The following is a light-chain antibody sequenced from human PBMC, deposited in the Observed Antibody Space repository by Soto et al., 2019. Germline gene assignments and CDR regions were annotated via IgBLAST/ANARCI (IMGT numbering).Light chain of an antibody. CDR3: QQSYSTPLT. Sequence: DIQMTQSPSSLSASIGDRVTLSCRASQSIRTYLNWYQQKPGKAPKLLIYAASSLKSGVPSRCSGSGSGTDFTLTISSLQPEDFATYHCQQSYSTPLTVGGGTKVEVQ. CDR2: AAS. J-gene: IGKJ4*01. V-gene: IGKV1-39*01. CDR1: QSIRTY.